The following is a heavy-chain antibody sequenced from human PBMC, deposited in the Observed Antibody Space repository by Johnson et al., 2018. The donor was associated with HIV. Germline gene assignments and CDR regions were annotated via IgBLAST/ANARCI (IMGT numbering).Heavy chain of an antibody. D-gene: IGHD1-26*01. Sequence: EMQLVESGGGLIQPGGSLRLSCAVSGLSVSINYITWVRQAPGKGLEWVSVIHSGGSTYYADSVKGRFTISRDNAKNSLYLQMNSLRAEDTAVYYCAKGDGIVGGSDAFDIWGQGTMVTVSS. CDR2: IHSGGST. CDR3: AKGDGIVGGSDAFDI. J-gene: IGHJ3*02. V-gene: IGHV3-53*01. CDR1: GLSVSINY.